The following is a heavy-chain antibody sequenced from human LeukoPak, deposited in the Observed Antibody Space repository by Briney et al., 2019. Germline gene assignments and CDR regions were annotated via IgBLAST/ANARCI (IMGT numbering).Heavy chain of an antibody. D-gene: IGHD1-1*01. Sequence: SETLSLTCTVSGGSISSYYWSWIRQPPGKGLEWIGYINDSGSTNSNPSLKSRVTMSVDTSKNQFPLKLSSVTAADTAVYYCTRRSRNNWGEGNDYWGQGTLVTVSS. V-gene: IGHV4-59*08. J-gene: IGHJ4*02. CDR1: GGSISSYY. CDR3: TRRSRNNWGEGNDY. CDR2: INDSGST.